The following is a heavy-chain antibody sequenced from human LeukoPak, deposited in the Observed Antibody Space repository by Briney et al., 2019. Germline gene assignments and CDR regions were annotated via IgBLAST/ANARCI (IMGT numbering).Heavy chain of an antibody. V-gene: IGHV4-59*08. CDR2: VSYDGTT. J-gene: IGHJ4*02. D-gene: IGHD2-21*01. CDR1: GDSVNSYY. CDR3: ARLDCHGDGCYNH. Sequence: SETLSLTCSVSGDSVNSYYWSWVRQPPGKGLEWIGYVSYDGTTNYTPSLRSRVIMAVNTANNNISLRLTSVTAADTAVYYCARLDCHGDGCYNHWGQGTLVTVSS.